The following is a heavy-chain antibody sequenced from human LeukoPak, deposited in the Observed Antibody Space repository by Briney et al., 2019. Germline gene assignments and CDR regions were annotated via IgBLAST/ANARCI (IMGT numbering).Heavy chain of an antibody. CDR3: AKGEGDYSNYVDAFDI. J-gene: IGHJ3*02. CDR1: GFTFRSYW. Sequence: GGSLRLSCAASGFTFRSYWMSWVRQAPGKGLEWVAFIRYDGSNKYYADSVKGRFTISRDNSKNTLYLQMNSLRAEDTAVYYCAKGEGDYSNYVDAFDIWGQGTMVTVSS. V-gene: IGHV3-30*02. D-gene: IGHD4-11*01. CDR2: IRYDGSNK.